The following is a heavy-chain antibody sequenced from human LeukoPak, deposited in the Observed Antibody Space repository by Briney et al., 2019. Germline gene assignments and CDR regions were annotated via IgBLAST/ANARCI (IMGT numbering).Heavy chain of an antibody. D-gene: IGHD1-26*01. V-gene: IGHV3-21*04. J-gene: IGHJ4*02. Sequence: GGSLRLSCAASGFTFSDYSMNWVRQAPGKGLEWVSSISSSSSYIFYADSVRGRFSISRDNAKNSLYLQMNSLRAEDTAVYYCARRVGATGLFDYWGQGTLVTVSS. CDR1: GFTFSDYS. CDR2: ISSSSSYI. CDR3: ARRVGATGLFDY.